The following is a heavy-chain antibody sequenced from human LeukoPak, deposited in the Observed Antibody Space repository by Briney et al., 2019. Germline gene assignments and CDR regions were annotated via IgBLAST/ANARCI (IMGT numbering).Heavy chain of an antibody. CDR3: ARDAGSGSYYLGYFDY. CDR2: ISYDGSNK. J-gene: IGHJ4*02. Sequence: QPGGSLRLSCAVSGFTFSSYAMHWVRQAPGKGLEWVAVISYDGSNKYYADSVKGRFTISRDNSKNTLYLQMYSLRAEDTAVYYCARDAGSGSYYLGYFDYWGQGTLVTVSS. CDR1: GFTFSSYA. D-gene: IGHD3-10*01. V-gene: IGHV3-30-3*01.